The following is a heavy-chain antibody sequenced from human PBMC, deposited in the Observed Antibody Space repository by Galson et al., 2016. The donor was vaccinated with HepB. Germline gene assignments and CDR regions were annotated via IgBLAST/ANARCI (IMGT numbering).Heavy chain of an antibody. Sequence: SLRLSCAASGFTVSDNYMSWVRQAPGKGLEWVSIIYSVGDTYYADSVKGRFTVSRDDSKNILYLQMNSLRPEDTAVYYCARDTDSGSLADWWGQGTLVTVSS. V-gene: IGHV3-53*01. D-gene: IGHD6-25*01. CDR3: ARDTDSGSLADW. CDR2: IYSVGDT. CDR1: GFTVSDNY. J-gene: IGHJ4*02.